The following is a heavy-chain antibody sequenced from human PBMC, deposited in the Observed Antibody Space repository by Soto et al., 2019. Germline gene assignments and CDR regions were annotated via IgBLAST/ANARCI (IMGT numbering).Heavy chain of an antibody. CDR3: AREKGGPDSSGYAFDI. J-gene: IGHJ3*02. V-gene: IGHV1-2*02. CDR1: GYTFTGYY. D-gene: IGHD3-22*01. Sequence: QVQLVQSGAEVKKPGASVKVSCKASGYTFTGYYMHWVRQAPGQGLEWMGWINPNSGGANYAQKFQGRVTMTRDTSISTASMELSRLRSDDTAVYYCAREKGGPDSSGYAFDIWGQGTMVTVSS. CDR2: INPNSGGA.